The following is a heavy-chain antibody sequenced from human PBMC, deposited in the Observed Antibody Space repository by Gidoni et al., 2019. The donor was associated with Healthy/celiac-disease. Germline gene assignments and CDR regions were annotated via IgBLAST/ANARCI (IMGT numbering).Heavy chain of an antibody. V-gene: IGHV1-2*02. D-gene: IGHD4-17*01. CDR3: AREPHDYGGNSVDY. CDR1: GYTFTGYY. CDR2: INPKRGGT. Sequence: QEQLVQSGAEVKKPGASVKVSCKASGYTFTGYYMHWVRQAPGQGLEWMGLINPKRGGTNYAQKFQGRVTMTRDTSISTAYMELSRLRSDDTAVYYCAREPHDYGGNSVDYWGQGTLVTVSS. J-gene: IGHJ4*02.